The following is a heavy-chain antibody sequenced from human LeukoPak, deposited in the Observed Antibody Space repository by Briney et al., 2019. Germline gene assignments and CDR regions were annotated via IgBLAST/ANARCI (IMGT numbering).Heavy chain of an antibody. CDR3: ASSHCSGGSCYSSEGDSHDY. D-gene: IGHD2-15*01. CDR1: GYTFTSYY. Sequence: ASVKVSCKASGYTFTSYYMHWVRQAPGQGLEWMGIINPSGGSTSYAQKFQGRVTMTRDTSTSTVYMELSSLRSEDTAVYYCASSHCSGGSCYSSEGDSHDYWDQGTLVTVSS. CDR2: INPSGGST. V-gene: IGHV1-46*01. J-gene: IGHJ4*02.